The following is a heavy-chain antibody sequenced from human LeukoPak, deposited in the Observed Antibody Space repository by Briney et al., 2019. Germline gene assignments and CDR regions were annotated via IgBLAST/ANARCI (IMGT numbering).Heavy chain of an antibody. CDR3: ARGGGTWAAEYFQH. CDR1: GFTFSSYS. D-gene: IGHD2-15*01. CDR2: ISSSSSTI. V-gene: IGHV3-48*01. J-gene: IGHJ1*01. Sequence: GGPLRLSCAASGFTFSSYSMNGVRQAPGKGLEWVSYISSSSSTIYYADSVKGRFTISRDNAKNSLYLQMNSLRAEDTTVYYCARGGGTWAAEYFQHWGQGTLVTVSS.